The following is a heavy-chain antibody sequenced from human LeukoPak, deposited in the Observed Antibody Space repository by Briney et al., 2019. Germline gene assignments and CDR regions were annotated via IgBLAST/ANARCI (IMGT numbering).Heavy chain of an antibody. CDR3: ANDGAYYDSSTDAFDI. CDR2: IGSTPGHI. V-gene: IGHV3-21*04. J-gene: IGHJ3*02. Sequence: GGSLRLSCAASGFPFGSYSMNWVRQAPGKGLEWVSSIGSTPGHIYYADSVRGRFTISRDNSKNTLYLQMNSLRAEDTAVYYCANDGAYYDSSTDAFDIWGQGTMVTVSS. D-gene: IGHD3-22*01. CDR1: GFPFGSYS.